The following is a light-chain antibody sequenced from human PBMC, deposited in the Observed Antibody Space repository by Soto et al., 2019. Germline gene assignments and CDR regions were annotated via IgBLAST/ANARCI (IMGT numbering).Light chain of an antibody. CDR3: QQCATPPLT. CDR2: DAS. J-gene: IGKJ1*01. CDR1: QSVPKNY. V-gene: IGKV3-20*01. Sequence: IVLTQSPGTLSLSPGERATLSCRASQSVPKNYLAWYQHKPGQAPRLLIDDASDRATGVPDRFSGSGSGTDFPLTISSLEPEDSAVYYCQQCATPPLTFGQGTKVEIK.